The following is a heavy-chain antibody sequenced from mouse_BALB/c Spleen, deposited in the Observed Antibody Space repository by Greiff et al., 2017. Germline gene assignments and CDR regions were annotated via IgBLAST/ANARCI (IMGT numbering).Heavy chain of an antibody. Sequence: EVKLMESGAELVKPGASVKLSCTASGFNIKDTYMHWVKQRPEQGLEWIGRIDPANGNTKYDPKFQGKATITADTSSNTAYLQLSSLTSEDTAVYYSVITTATVAYWGQGTLVTVSA. CDR3: VITTATVAY. V-gene: IGHV14-3*02. CDR2: IDPANGNT. CDR1: GFNIKDTY. J-gene: IGHJ3*01. D-gene: IGHD1-2*01.